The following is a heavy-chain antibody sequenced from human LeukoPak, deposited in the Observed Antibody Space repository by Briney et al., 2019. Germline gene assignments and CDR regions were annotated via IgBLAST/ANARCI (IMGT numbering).Heavy chain of an antibody. CDR3: ARYTTAGYSSGWYGPSFDY. Sequence: GGSLRLSCAASGFTFSNYGMSWVRQAPGKGLEWVSSISGSGDSTYYADSVKGRFTISRDNSKNTLYLQMNSLRAEDTAVYYCARYTTAGYSSGWYGPSFDYWGQGTLVTVSS. J-gene: IGHJ4*02. CDR2: ISGSGDST. V-gene: IGHV3-23*01. CDR1: GFTFSNYG. D-gene: IGHD6-19*01.